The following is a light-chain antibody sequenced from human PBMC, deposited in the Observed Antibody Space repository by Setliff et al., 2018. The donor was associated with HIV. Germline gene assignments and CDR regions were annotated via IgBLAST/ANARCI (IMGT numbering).Light chain of an antibody. CDR3: CSYVSGDTWI. CDR2: DVN. V-gene: IGLV2-8*01. Sequence: QSVLTQPPSASGSPGQSVTISCTGTSSDVGGYNYVSWYQQHPGKAPKLMIYDVNKRPSGISNRFSGSKTGNSASLTISGLHTEDEADYYCCSYVSGDTWIFGGGTK. J-gene: IGLJ3*02. CDR1: SSDVGGYNY.